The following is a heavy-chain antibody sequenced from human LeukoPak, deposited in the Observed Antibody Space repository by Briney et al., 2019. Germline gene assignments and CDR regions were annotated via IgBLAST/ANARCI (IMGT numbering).Heavy chain of an antibody. J-gene: IGHJ4*02. CDR3: ARDGFRGPSDY. Sequence: ASEKVSCKASGYTFNSYSINWVRQAPGQGLEWMGSINAYNGNTNYAQKVQGRVTMTTDTSTSTAYMELRSLRSDDTALYYCARDGFRGPSDYWGQGTLVTVSS. D-gene: IGHD3-16*01. CDR2: INAYNGNT. V-gene: IGHV1-18*01. CDR1: GYTFNSYS.